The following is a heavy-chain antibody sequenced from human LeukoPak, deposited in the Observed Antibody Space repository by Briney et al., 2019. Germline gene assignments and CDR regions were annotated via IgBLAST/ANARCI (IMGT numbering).Heavy chain of an antibody. J-gene: IGHJ4*02. CDR3: ARDRNGWDFFDY. CDR1: GGSISSYY. D-gene: IGHD6-19*01. Sequence: SETLSLTCTVSGGSISSYYWSWIRQPPGKGLEWIGYIYYSGSTNYNPSLKSRVTISVDTSKNQFSLKLSSVTAADTAVYYCARDRNGWDFFDYWGQGTLVTVSS. V-gene: IGHV4-59*01. CDR2: IYYSGST.